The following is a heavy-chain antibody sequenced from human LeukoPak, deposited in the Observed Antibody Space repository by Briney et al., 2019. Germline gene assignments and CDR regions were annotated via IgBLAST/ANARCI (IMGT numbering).Heavy chain of an antibody. Sequence: GGSLRLSCAAAGFTFSSYEMNWVRQAPGKGLEWVSYISSSCSTIYYADSLNGRFTISRDKAKNSLYLQMNSLRAEDTAVYYCARGGRSDGYDPFDYWGQGTLVTVSS. CDR1: GFTFSSYE. D-gene: IGHD5-24*01. J-gene: IGHJ4*02. CDR2: ISSSCSTI. CDR3: ARGGRSDGYDPFDY. V-gene: IGHV3-48*03.